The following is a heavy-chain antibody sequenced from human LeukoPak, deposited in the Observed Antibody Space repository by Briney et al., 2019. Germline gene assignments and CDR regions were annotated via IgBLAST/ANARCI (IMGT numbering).Heavy chain of an antibody. J-gene: IGHJ6*02. CDR3: AREWNDDYYYGMDV. CDR1: GYTFTGYY. V-gene: IGHV1-2*06. Sequence: ASAKVSCKASGYTFTGYYMHWVRQAPGQGLEWMGRINPNSGGTNYAQKFQGRVTMTRDTSISTAYMELSRLRSDDTAVYYCAREWNDDYYYGMDVWGQGTTVTVSS. D-gene: IGHD1-1*01. CDR2: INPNSGGT.